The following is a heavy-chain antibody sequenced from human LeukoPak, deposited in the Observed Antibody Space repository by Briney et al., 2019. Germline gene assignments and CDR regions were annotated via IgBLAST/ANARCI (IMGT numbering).Heavy chain of an antibody. Sequence: SETLSLTCTVSGGSISRNYWSWIRQPPGKGLEWIGYIYYSGSANYNPSLKSRVTISGDTSKNQFSLKLSSVTAADTAVHYCAREYATAGTGSNYFDYWGQGTLVTVSS. V-gene: IGHV4-59*01. CDR2: IYYSGSA. J-gene: IGHJ4*02. D-gene: IGHD6-13*01. CDR3: AREYATAGTGSNYFDY. CDR1: GGSISRNY.